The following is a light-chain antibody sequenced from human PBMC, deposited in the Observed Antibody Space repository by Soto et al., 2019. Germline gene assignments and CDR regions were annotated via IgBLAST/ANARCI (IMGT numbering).Light chain of an antibody. CDR2: DAS. V-gene: IGKV1-39*01. CDR3: QQSYSSPT. J-gene: IGKJ1*01. CDR1: QSISTH. Sequence: DIQMTQSPSSLSASVGDRVTITCRASQSISTHLNWYQQKQGQVPKLLIYDASSLQSGVPSRFSGSGSGTDFTLTITRLQPEDFATYYCQQSYSSPTFGQGTKVEIK.